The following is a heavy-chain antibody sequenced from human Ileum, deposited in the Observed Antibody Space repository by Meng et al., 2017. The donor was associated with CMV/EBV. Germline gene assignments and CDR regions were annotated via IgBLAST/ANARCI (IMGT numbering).Heavy chain of an antibody. Sequence: SETLSLTCTVSGGSVDSNHYWSWIRQAPGKGLEWIGYVFYSGSTNYNPSLKSRITISIDTSKKQFSLKLSSVTAADTAVYYCVRDGYCTGGSCYRYYGMDVWGQGTTGTVSS. J-gene: IGHJ6*02. CDR1: GGSVDSNHY. D-gene: IGHD2-15*01. V-gene: IGHV4-59*02. CDR3: VRDGYCTGGSCYRYYGMDV. CDR2: VFYSGST.